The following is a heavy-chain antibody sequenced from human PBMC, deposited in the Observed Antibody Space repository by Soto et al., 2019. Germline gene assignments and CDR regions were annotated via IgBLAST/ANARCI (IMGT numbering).Heavy chain of an antibody. CDR1: GYTFTGYY. J-gene: IGHJ4*02. D-gene: IGHD5-12*01. V-gene: IGHV1-2*04. CDR2: INPNSGGT. Sequence: ASVKVSCKASGYTFTGYYMHWVRQAPGQGLEWMGWINPNSGGTNYAQKFQGWVTMTRDTSVSTAYMELSRLRSDDTSVYYCAKAAYEVDYFDYWGQGTLVTVSS. CDR3: AKAAYEVDYFDY.